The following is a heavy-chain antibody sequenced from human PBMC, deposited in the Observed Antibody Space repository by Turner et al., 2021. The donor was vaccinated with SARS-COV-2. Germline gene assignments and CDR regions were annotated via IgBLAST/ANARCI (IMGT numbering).Heavy chain of an antibody. CDR2: IIPIFGTA. Sequence: QVQLVQSGAEVKKPGSSVKVSCKASGGTFSTYAISWVRQAPGQGLGWMGGIIPIFGTATYARKFQGRVTITADESTSTAYMGLSSLGSEDTAVYYCARVGVGGSSWPKDFDYWGQGTLVTVS. CDR1: GGTFSTYA. J-gene: IGHJ4*02. V-gene: IGHV1-69*01. CDR3: ARVGVGGSSWPKDFDY. D-gene: IGHD6-13*01.